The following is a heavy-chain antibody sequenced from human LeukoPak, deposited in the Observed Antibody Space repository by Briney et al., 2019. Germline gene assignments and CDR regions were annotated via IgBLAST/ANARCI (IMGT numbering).Heavy chain of an antibody. Sequence: SETLSVTSAVSRYSISRGFYWGWIRQPPGKGLEWIGSVYDSGSTYYTSSLWSRVTIPVNRSKNQFSLKLSSVTAADTAVYYCARLSAYYYALDYWGQGTLVTVSS. V-gene: IGHV4-38-2*01. J-gene: IGHJ4*02. CDR3: ARLSAYYYALDY. CDR1: RYSISRGFY. D-gene: IGHD3-22*01. CDR2: VYDSGST.